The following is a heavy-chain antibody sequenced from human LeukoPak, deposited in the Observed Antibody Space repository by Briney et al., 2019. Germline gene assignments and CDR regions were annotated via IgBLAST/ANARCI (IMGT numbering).Heavy chain of an antibody. CDR1: GGSISSSTYY. Sequence: PSETLSLTCTVSGGSISSSTYYWACIRQPPGKGLEWNGTIYYTGSTYYNPSLKSRLTISVDTSKNQFSLKLSSVTAADTAVYYCARRRGSGSQSFDYWGQGTLVTVSS. D-gene: IGHD3-10*01. V-gene: IGHV4-39*01. CDR3: ARRRGSGSQSFDY. J-gene: IGHJ4*02. CDR2: IYYTGST.